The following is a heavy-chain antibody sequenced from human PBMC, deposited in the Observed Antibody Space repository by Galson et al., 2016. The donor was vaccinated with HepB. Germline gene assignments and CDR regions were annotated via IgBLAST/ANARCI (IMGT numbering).Heavy chain of an antibody. CDR1: GGSIRSTGFY. V-gene: IGHV4-31*03. D-gene: IGHD3-16*02. Sequence: CTVSGGSIRSTGFYWSWIRQHPEKGLEYIGYIYYNGSIYYTPSLKSRLSLSIDTSQNQFSLKLRSVTAADTAVSYCARDRVMVTFGGVFATYGLDVWGPGTPVIVSS. CDR2: IYYNGSI. J-gene: IGHJ6*02. CDR3: ARDRVMVTFGGVFATYGLDV.